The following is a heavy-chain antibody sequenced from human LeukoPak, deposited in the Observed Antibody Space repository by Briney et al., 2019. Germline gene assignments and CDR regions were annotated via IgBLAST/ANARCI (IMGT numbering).Heavy chain of an antibody. CDR1: GYTFTSYY. CDR2: INPSGGST. V-gene: IGHV1-46*01. J-gene: IGHJ4*02. CDR3: ARDSSGWYGFGY. D-gene: IGHD6-19*01. Sequence: ASVKVSCKASGYTFTSYYMHWVRQPPGQGLEWMGIINPSGGSTSYAQKFQGRVTMTRDTSTSTVYMELSILRSEDTAVYYCARDSSGWYGFGYWGQGTLVTVSS.